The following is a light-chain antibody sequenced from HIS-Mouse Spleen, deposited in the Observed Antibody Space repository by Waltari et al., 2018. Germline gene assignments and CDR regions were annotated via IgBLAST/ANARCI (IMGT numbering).Light chain of an antibody. Sequence: SYELTHPSSVSVSPGQTARITCSGSVLAKKYARWFQQKPGQAPVLVIYKDSERPSGIPERFSGSSSGTTVTLTISGAQVEDEADYYCYSAADNNLVVFGGGTKLTVL. CDR2: KDS. J-gene: IGLJ3*02. CDR3: YSAADNNLVV. CDR1: VLAKKY. V-gene: IGLV3-27*01.